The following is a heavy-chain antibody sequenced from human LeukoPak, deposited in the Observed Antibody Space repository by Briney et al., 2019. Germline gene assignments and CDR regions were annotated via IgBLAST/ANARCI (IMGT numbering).Heavy chain of an antibody. CDR2: IWHDGRHK. J-gene: IGHJ4*02. V-gene: IGHV3-33*01. CDR1: GYSFNTYA. Sequence: TAESLTLSCAASGYSFNTYAMHWVRQAPAQGLEWVALIWHDGRHKFYSNSVRGQFTISRDNSKNTVSLQMNNLRPEDTAVYYWVRESFGSGSYPDLWGQGTLVSVSS. D-gene: IGHD3-10*01. CDR3: VRESFGSGSYPDL.